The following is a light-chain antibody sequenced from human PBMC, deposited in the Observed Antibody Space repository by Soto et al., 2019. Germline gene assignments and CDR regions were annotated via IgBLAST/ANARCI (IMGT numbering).Light chain of an antibody. CDR3: QHYRDWPT. CDR2: DVS. J-gene: IGKJ1*01. Sequence: IVLTQFPATLSVSPGEGATLSCRANQTVGANLAWYQQKPGQAPRLLIHDVSTRATGIPARFSGSGSGTEFTLTISSLQSDYSANYCCQHYRDWPTFGQGTKVEI. V-gene: IGKV3-15*01. CDR1: QTVGAN.